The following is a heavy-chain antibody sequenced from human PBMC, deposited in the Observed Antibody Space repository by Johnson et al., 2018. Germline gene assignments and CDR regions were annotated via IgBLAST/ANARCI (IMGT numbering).Heavy chain of an antibody. Sequence: QVQLQESGPGLVMPSEPLSVTCTVSGGSVSSGTYSWSWIRQPPGKGLEWIGYISHTGSGSANYKPSPKGRIPLSVDTSTNQFSLKLSYGTAADTAVYFCAGDHPFVYGGNFDAFDIWGQGTMVTVSS. D-gene: IGHD4-23*01. V-gene: IGHV4-61*01. CDR3: AGDHPFVYGGNFDAFDI. CDR2: ISHTGSGSA. CDR1: GGSVSSGTYS. J-gene: IGHJ3*02.